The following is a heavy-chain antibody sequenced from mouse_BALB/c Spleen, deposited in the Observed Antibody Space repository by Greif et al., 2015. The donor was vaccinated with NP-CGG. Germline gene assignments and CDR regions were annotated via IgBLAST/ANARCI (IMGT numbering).Heavy chain of an antibody. CDR3: ARGGNGKPYVAMDY. V-gene: IGHV1-63*02. CDR1: GYTFTNYW. Sequence: VQRVESGAELVRPGTSVKISCKASGYTFTNYWLGWVKQRPGHGLEWIGDIYPGGGYTNYNEKFKGKATLTADTSSSTAYMQLSSLTSEDSVVYFCARGGNGKPYVAMDYWGQGTSVTVSS. J-gene: IGHJ4*01. CDR2: IYPGGGYT. D-gene: IGHD2-1*01.